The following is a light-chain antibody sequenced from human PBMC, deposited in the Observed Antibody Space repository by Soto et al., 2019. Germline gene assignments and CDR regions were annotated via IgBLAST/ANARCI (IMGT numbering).Light chain of an antibody. Sequence: DTVMTQSPLSLPVTPGEPASISCRSSQSLLHSNGYNYMDWYLQKPGQSPHLLIYLGSNRASGVPDRVSGRGSGTDFTLKISRVETEDVGVYYCMQSLHTPYTFGQGTKLDIK. CDR3: MQSLHTPYT. V-gene: IGKV2-28*01. J-gene: IGKJ2*01. CDR2: LGS. CDR1: QSLLHSNGYNY.